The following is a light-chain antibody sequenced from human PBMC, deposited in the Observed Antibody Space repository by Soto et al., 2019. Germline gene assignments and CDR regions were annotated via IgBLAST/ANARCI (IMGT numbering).Light chain of an antibody. CDR3: QQYHIYSGT. J-gene: IGKJ1*01. Sequence: DIQMTQSPSTLSASVGDRVTITCRASQTIDSWLAWYQHRPGKPPNLLIYKASTLASGVPSRFSGSGSGTEFTLTINSLQPDDFATYYCQQYHIYSGTFGQGTKVDI. CDR1: QTIDSW. CDR2: KAS. V-gene: IGKV1-5*03.